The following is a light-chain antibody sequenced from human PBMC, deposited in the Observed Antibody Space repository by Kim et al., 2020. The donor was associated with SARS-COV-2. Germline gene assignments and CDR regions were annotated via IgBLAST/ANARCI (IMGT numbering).Light chain of an antibody. CDR2: GTS. Sequence: PGRTAALADRSGQTYGGSLLACDQQKPVQAPRLLIDGTSSSAADIPFMFSGSASGTDFTLTISRLEPDDFAVYYCQQYGSSPWTFGQGTKVDIK. CDR1: QTYGGSL. J-gene: IGKJ1*01. V-gene: IGKV3-20*01. CDR3: QQYGSSPWT.